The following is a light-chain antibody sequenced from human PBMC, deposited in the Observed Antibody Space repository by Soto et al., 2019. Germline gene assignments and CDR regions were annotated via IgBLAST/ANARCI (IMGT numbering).Light chain of an antibody. V-gene: IGKV3-20*01. J-gene: IGKJ1*01. CDR2: GAS. CDR1: QSVSSSY. Sequence: EVVLTQSPGTLSLSPGERATLSCRASQSVSSSYLAWYQQKPGQAPRLLIYGASSRATGIPDRFSGSGSGTDFTLTISRLEPEDFAVYYCQQYGSSPGTFGQRTKVAIK. CDR3: QQYGSSPGT.